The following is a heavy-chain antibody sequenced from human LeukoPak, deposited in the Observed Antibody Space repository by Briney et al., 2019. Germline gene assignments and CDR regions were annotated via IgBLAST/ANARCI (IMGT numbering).Heavy chain of an antibody. V-gene: IGHV3-7*04. CDR2: IKQDGSKK. D-gene: IGHD5-24*01. J-gene: IGHJ4*02. CDR1: GFTVSTDF. CDR3: TRVGYIDEGIDY. Sequence: GGSLRLSCAASGFTVSTDFMTWVRQAPGKGLEWVANIKQDGSKKSYVDSVKGRFTISRDNAKNSLYLQMNSLRAEDTAIYYCTRVGYIDEGIDYWGQGTLVTVSS.